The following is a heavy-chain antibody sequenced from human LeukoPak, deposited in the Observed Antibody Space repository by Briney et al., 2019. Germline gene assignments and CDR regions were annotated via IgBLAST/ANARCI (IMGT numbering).Heavy chain of an antibody. CDR1: GDSISSSTYY. D-gene: IGHD6-13*01. V-gene: IGHV4-39*01. CDR2: IYYSGST. Sequence: SETLSLTCTVSGDSISSSTYYWGWIRQPPGKGLEWIGSIYYSGSTYYNPSLKSRVTISVDTSKNQFSLKLSSVTAADTAVYYCARRGSSFFDYWGQGILVTVSS. J-gene: IGHJ4*02. CDR3: ARRGSSFFDY.